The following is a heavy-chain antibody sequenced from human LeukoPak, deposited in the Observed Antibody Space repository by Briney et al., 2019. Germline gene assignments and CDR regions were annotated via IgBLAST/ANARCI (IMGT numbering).Heavy chain of an antibody. J-gene: IGHJ6*03. CDR3: ARCGSYLNYYYMDV. CDR2: ISSSSSTI. Sequence: GGSLRLSCAASGITFSSYSMNWVRQAPGKGLEWVSYISSSSSTIYYADSVKGRFTISRDNAKNSLYLQMNSLRAEDTAVYYCARCGSYLNYYYMDVWGKGTTVTVSS. CDR1: GITFSSYS. V-gene: IGHV3-48*01. D-gene: IGHD1-26*01.